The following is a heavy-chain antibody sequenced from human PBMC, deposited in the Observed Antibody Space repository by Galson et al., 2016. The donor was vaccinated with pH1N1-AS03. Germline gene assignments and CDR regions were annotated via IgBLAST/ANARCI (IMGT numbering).Heavy chain of an antibody. D-gene: IGHD1-26*01. V-gene: IGHV3-66*02. J-gene: IGHJ4*02. CDR2: IYSDGGT. Sequence: SLRLSCAASGFTVSVNYMNWVRQAPGKGLEWVSVIYSDGGTYYADSVKGRFTISRDKSKNTLYLQMSSLRTEDTAAYYCARDPSSGSYYERDYWGQGTLVAVSS. CDR3: ARDPSSGSYYERDY. CDR1: GFTVSVNY.